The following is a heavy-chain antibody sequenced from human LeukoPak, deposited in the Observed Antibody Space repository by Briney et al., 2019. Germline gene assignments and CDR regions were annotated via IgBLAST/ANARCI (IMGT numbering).Heavy chain of an antibody. CDR2: FSYSGST. V-gene: IGHV4-59*01. CDR1: GGSIGSYY. Sequence: PSETLSLTCTVSGGSIGSYYWSWIRQPPGKGLEWIGYFSYSGSTHYSPSLTSRVAISVDTSRNQLSLKLNSVTAADTAVYYCAREPSTVSAYIWGQGTLVTVSS. J-gene: IGHJ4*02. CDR3: AREPSTVSAYI. D-gene: IGHD4-17*01.